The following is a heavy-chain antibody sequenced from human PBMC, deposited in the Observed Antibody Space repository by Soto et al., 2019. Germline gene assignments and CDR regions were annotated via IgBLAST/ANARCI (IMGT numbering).Heavy chain of an antibody. Sequence: QVQLQESGPGLVKPSQTLSLTCTVSGGSISSGDYYWSWIRQPPGKGLEWIGYIYYSGSTYYNPSLKSRVTISVDTSKSQFSLKLSSVTAADTAVYYCARGESFWSGYLGWFDPWGQGTLVTVSS. D-gene: IGHD3-3*01. V-gene: IGHV4-30-4*01. J-gene: IGHJ5*02. CDR3: ARGESFWSGYLGWFDP. CDR2: IYYSGST. CDR1: GGSISSGDYY.